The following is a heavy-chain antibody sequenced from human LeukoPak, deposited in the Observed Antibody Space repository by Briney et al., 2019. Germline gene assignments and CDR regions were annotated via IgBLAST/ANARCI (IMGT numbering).Heavy chain of an antibody. Sequence: ASVKVSCKASGYTFTGYYMHWVRQAPGQELEWMGWINPNSGGTNYAQKFQGRATMTRDTSISTAYMELSRLRSDDTAVYFCARRPSGTTYFDYWGQGTLVTVSS. CDR1: GYTFTGYY. V-gene: IGHV1-2*02. D-gene: IGHD1-7*01. CDR2: INPNSGGT. J-gene: IGHJ4*02. CDR3: ARRPSGTTYFDY.